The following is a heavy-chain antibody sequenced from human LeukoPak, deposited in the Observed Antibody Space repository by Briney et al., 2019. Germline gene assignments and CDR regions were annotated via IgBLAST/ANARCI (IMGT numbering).Heavy chain of an antibody. CDR2: ISGSGGST. CDR1: GLTFSTYA. J-gene: IGHJ4*02. Sequence: GGSLRLSCAASGLTFSTYAMSWVRQPPGKGLEWISAISGSGGSTYYADSVKGRFTISRDNSKNTLYLQMNSLRAEDTAVYYCAKVLEGWLAFDCWGQGALVTASS. D-gene: IGHD6-19*01. V-gene: IGHV3-23*01. CDR3: AKVLEGWLAFDC.